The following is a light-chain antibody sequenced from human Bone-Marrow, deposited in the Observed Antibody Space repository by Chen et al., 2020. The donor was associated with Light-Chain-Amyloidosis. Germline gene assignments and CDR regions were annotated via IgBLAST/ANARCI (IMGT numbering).Light chain of an antibody. V-gene: IGKV3-11*01. CDR2: DAS. CDR3: QQRRNWPRT. J-gene: IGKJ1*01. Sequence: IVLTQSPVTLSLSQGERATLSCRARQSVDSYLAWYQQKPGQAPRLLIFDASNRATGIPARFSGSGSGTDFTLTISSLELEDFAVYYCQQRRNWPRTFGQGTKVDIK. CDR1: QSVDSY.